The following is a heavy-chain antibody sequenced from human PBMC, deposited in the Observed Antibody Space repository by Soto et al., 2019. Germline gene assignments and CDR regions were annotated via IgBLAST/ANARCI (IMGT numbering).Heavy chain of an antibody. CDR3: ARDWCSSTSCESAFDI. Sequence: QVQLVESGGGLVKPGGSLRLSCAASGFTFSDYYMSWIRQAPGKGLEWVSYISSSSSYTNYADSVKGRFTISRDNAKNSLYLQMNSLRAEDTAVYYCARDWCSSTSCESAFDIWGQGTMVTVSS. CDR1: GFTFSDYY. D-gene: IGHD2-2*01. J-gene: IGHJ3*02. CDR2: ISSSSSYT. V-gene: IGHV3-11*06.